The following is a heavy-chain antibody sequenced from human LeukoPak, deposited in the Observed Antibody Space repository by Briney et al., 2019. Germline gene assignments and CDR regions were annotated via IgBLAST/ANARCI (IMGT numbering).Heavy chain of an antibody. D-gene: IGHD3-16*01. V-gene: IGHV3-21*01. CDR1: GFTFSSYN. CDR2: ISSSGTYI. CDR3: ARASAGRSWDFDY. Sequence: GGSLRLSCAASGFTFSSYNMNWVRQAPGKGLEWVSSISSSGTYIYYAASVRGRFTISRDNAENSLYLQLNSLRAEDTAVYYCARASAGRSWDFDYWGQGTLVTVSS. J-gene: IGHJ4*02.